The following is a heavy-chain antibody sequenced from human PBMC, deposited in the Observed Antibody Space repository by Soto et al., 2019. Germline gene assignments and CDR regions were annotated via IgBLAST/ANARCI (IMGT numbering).Heavy chain of an antibody. J-gene: IGHJ4*02. V-gene: IGHV1-69*01. Sequence: QVQLVQSGAEVKKPGSSVKVSCKASGGTFSSYAISWVRQAPGQGLEWMGGIIPIFGTANYAQKFQGRVTITADESTSTAYMELSSLRSEGTAVYYCAGGFGSGSECVWGSYRYRSYFDYWGQGTLVTVSS. CDR2: IIPIFGTA. CDR1: GGTFSSYA. D-gene: IGHD3-16*02. CDR3: AGGFGSGSECVWGSYRYRSYFDY.